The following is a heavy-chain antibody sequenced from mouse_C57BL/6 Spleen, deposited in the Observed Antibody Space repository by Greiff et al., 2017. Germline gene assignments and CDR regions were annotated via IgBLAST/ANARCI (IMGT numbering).Heavy chain of an antibody. J-gene: IGHJ2*01. Sequence: GGGLVQPKGSLKLSCAASGFTFNTYAMHWVRQAPGKGLAWVARIRSKSSNYATYYADSVKDRFTISRDDSQSMLYLQMNNLKTEDTAMYYCVREGLGDYDEYFDYWGQGTTLTVSS. D-gene: IGHD2-4*01. CDR1: GFTFNTYA. CDR3: VREGLGDYDEYFDY. V-gene: IGHV10-3*01. CDR2: IRSKSSNYAT.